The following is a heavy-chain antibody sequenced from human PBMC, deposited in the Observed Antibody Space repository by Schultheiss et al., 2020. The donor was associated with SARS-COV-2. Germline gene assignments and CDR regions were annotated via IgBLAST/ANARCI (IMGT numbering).Heavy chain of an antibody. V-gene: IGHV3-7*01. J-gene: IGHJ4*02. CDR1: GFTFSSYS. CDR3: ARDSGYSSGWFFDY. D-gene: IGHD6-19*01. CDR2: INGDGSLK. Sequence: GGSLRLSCAASGFTFSSYSMNWVRQAPGKGLEWVANINGDGSLKNYVDSVKGRFTISRDNADNSMFLQMDSLRAEDTAVYYYARDSGYSSGWFFDYWGQGTLVTVSS.